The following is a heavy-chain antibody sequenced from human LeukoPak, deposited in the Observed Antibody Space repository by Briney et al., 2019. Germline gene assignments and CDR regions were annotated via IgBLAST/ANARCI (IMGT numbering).Heavy chain of an antibody. Sequence: GGSLRLSCVASGFTFSTYAMNWVRQAPGKGLEWVSGISAGGGSTNYADSVKGRFTISRDDSKNTLYLQLTSLRAEDTAVYYCARDLTVTTNYWGQGTLVTVSS. D-gene: IGHD4-17*01. V-gene: IGHV3-23*01. CDR2: ISAGGGST. J-gene: IGHJ4*02. CDR1: GFTFSTYA. CDR3: ARDLTVTTNY.